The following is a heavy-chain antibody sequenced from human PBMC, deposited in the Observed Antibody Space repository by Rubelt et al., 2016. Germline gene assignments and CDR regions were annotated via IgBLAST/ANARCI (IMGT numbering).Heavy chain of an antibody. CDR3: VRESPRRGDV. J-gene: IGHJ6*02. CDR2: ISGSGGCT. Sequence: SGFTFSSYAMSWVRQAPGKGLEWVSGISGSGGCTHHADSVKGRFTISRDNSKNTLYLQMNSLRAEDTAVYYCVRESPRRGDVWGQGTTVSVSS. V-gene: IGHV3-23*01. CDR1: GFTFSSYA. D-gene: IGHD3-10*01.